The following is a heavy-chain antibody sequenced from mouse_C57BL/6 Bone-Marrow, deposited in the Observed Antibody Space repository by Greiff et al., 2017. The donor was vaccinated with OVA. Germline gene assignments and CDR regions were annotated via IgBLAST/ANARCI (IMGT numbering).Heavy chain of an antibody. J-gene: IGHJ4*01. Sequence: EVQVVESGGGLVKPGGSLKLSCAASGFTFSSYAMSWVRQTPEKRLEWVATISDGGSYTYYPDNVKGRFTISRDNAKNNLYLQMSHLKSEDTAMYYCARDYDGYTYYAMDYWGQGTSVTVSS. D-gene: IGHD2-3*01. V-gene: IGHV5-4*01. CDR1: GFTFSSYA. CDR3: ARDYDGYTYYAMDY. CDR2: ISDGGSYT.